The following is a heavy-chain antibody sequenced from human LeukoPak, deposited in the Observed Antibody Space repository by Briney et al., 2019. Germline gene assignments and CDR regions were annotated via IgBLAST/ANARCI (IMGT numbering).Heavy chain of an antibody. CDR1: GFSFSNYG. D-gene: IGHD2-21*01. Sequence: AGSLSLTCTVSGFSFSNYGGHWVRQPPGKGLEWVGAMSFNGGYKFYADSMKGRITMSGDTSKNTRYLQMNSLRGEDTAVYYCTKDAYERDGYGDHLRDFMDVWGQGTTVTVSS. CDR2: MSFNGGYK. V-gene: IGHV3-30*18. CDR3: TKDAYERDGYGDHLRDFMDV. J-gene: IGHJ6*02.